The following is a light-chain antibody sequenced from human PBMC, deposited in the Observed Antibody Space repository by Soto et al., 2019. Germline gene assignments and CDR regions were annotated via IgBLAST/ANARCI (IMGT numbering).Light chain of an antibody. CDR2: AAS. CDR3: LQDYNYPRT. CDR1: LSISSY. Sequence: IEMTQSPASLSASLEDRVTITCRSNLSISSYLGWYQQKPGKAPKLLIYAASSLQSGVPSRFSGSGSGTDFTLTISSLQPEDFATYYCLQDYNYPRTFGQGTKVDIK. V-gene: IGKV1-6*01. J-gene: IGKJ1*01.